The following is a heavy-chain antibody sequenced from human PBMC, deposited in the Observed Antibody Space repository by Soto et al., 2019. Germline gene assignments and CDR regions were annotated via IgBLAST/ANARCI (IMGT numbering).Heavy chain of an antibody. Sequence: GASVKVSCKAPGYTFTSYYMHWVRQAPGQGLERMGIINPSGGSTSYAQKFQGRVTMTRDTSTSTVYMELSSLRSEDTAVYYCARAELETFLPIDPWGQGTLVTAPQ. CDR2: INPSGGST. D-gene: IGHD1-7*01. CDR3: ARAELETFLPIDP. V-gene: IGHV1-46*03. CDR1: GYTFTSYY. J-gene: IGHJ5*02.